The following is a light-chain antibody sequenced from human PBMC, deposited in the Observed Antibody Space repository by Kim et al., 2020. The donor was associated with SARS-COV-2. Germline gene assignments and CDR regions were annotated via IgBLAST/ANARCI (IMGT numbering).Light chain of an antibody. CDR1: ELVNKY. Sequence: SYELTQPPSVSVPPGQPAIISCSGDELVNKYVCWYQHKPGQSPVVLIYQDNRRPSGIPERFSGSNSGNTATLTISVTQAMDEADYYCQTWDNRASAVVFGGGTQLTVL. CDR3: QTWDNRASAVV. J-gene: IGLJ2*01. V-gene: IGLV3-1*01. CDR2: QDN.